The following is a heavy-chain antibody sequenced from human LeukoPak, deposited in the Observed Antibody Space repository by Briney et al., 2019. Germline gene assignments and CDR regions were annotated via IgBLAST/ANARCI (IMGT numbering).Heavy chain of an antibody. CDR3: ARPYGSGSYYNAVVSLDY. CDR2: INHSGST. CDR1: GGSFSGYY. Sequence: SETLFLTCAVYGGSFSGYYWSWIRQPPGKGLEWIGEINHSGSTNYNPSLKSRVTISVDTSKNQFSLKLSSVTAADTAVYYCARPYGSGSYYNAVVSLDYWGQGTLVTVSS. V-gene: IGHV4-34*01. D-gene: IGHD3-10*01. J-gene: IGHJ4*02.